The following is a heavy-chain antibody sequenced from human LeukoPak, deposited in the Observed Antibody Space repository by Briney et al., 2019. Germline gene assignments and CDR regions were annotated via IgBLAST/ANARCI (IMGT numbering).Heavy chain of an antibody. CDR2: IDWDDDK. V-gene: IGHV2-70*11. Sequence: SGPTLVSPTQTLTLTCTFSGFSLTTSAMCVSWIRQPPGKALEWLARIDWDDDKYYNTSLKTRLTISKDTSKNQVVLTMTNMDPVDTATYYCARMYSSGWYYFDYWGQGTLVTVSS. CDR1: GFSLTTSAMC. CDR3: ARMYSSGWYYFDY. D-gene: IGHD6-19*01. J-gene: IGHJ4*02.